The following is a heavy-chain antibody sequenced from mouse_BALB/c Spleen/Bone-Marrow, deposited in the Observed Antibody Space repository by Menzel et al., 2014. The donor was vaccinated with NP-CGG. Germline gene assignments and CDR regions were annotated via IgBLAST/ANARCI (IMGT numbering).Heavy chain of an antibody. CDR1: GFAFSGYD. V-gene: IGHV5-12-1*01. CDR3: ARQRGYAYAMDY. Sequence: EVQGVESEGGLVKPGGSLKLSCAASGFAFSGYDMSWVRQTPEKRLEWVAYISSGGSNTYYPDTVKGRFTISRDNARNTLYLQTNSLKSEDTAMYYCARQRGYAYAMDYWGQGTSVTVSS. CDR2: ISSGGSNT. J-gene: IGHJ4*01. D-gene: IGHD2-2*01.